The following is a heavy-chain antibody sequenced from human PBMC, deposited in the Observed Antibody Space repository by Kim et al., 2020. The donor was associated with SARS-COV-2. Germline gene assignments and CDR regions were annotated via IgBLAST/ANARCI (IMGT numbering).Heavy chain of an antibody. CDR3: ARSHR. J-gene: IGHJ5*02. Sequence: SSSGSTIYYADSVKGRFTISRDNAKNSLYLQMNSLRAEDTAVYYCARSHRWGQGTLVTVSS. CDR2: SSSGSTI. V-gene: IGHV3-11*01.